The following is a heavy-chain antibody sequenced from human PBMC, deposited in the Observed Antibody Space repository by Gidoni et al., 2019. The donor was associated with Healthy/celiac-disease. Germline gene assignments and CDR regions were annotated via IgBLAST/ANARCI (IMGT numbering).Heavy chain of an antibody. Sequence: EVKKPGSSVKVSCKASGGTFSSYTISWVRQAPGQGLEWMGRIIPILGIANYAQKFQGRVTITADKSTSTAYMELSSLRSEDTAVYYCASGHCTNGVWNRSYAFDIWGQGTMVTVSS. CDR3: ASGHCTNGVWNRSYAFDI. CDR2: IIPILGIA. CDR1: GGTFSSYT. J-gene: IGHJ3*02. D-gene: IGHD2-8*01. V-gene: IGHV1-69*02.